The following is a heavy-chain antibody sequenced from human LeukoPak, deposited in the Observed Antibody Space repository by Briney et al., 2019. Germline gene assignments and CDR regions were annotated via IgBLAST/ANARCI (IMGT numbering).Heavy chain of an antibody. D-gene: IGHD5/OR15-5a*01. Sequence: GGSLRLSCAASGFTFSSYWMSWVRQAPGKGLEWVANIKQDGSEKYYVDSVKGRFTISRDNAKNSLYLQMNSLRAEDTAVYYCARGMTFNPSTPHNWFDPWGQGTLVTVSS. CDR2: IKQDGSEK. J-gene: IGHJ5*02. CDR1: GFTFSSYW. V-gene: IGHV3-7*01. CDR3: ARGMTFNPSTPHNWFDP.